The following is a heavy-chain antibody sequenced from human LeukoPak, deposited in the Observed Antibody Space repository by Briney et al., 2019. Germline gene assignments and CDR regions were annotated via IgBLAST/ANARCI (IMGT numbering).Heavy chain of an antibody. J-gene: IGHJ6*03. Sequence: ASVKVSCKASGYTFTGYYMHWVRQAPGQGLEWMGWISAYNGNTNYAQKLQGRVTMTTDTSTSTAYMELRSLRSDDTAVYYCARIVVVPAAMGDYYYYYYMDVWGKGTTVTISS. CDR3: ARIVVVPAAMGDYYYYYYMDV. CDR2: ISAYNGNT. CDR1: GYTFTGYY. D-gene: IGHD2-2*01. V-gene: IGHV1-18*04.